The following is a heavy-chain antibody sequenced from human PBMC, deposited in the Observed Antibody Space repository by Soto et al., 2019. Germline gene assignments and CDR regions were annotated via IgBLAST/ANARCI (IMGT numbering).Heavy chain of an antibody. J-gene: IGHJ2*01. D-gene: IGHD2-15*01. CDR3: ARVPGCSGGSCCSRRYFDL. Sequence: QVQLVQSGAEVKKPGASVKVSCKASGYTFTGYYMHWVRQAPGQGLEWMGWINPNSGGTNYAQKLQGRVTMSRDTSISTAYMELSRLRSDDTAVYYCARVPGCSGGSCCSRRYFDLWGRGTLVTVSS. CDR2: INPNSGGT. CDR1: GYTFTGYY. V-gene: IGHV1-2*02.